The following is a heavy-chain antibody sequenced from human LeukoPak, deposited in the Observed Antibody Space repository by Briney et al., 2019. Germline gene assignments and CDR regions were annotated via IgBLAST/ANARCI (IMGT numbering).Heavy chain of an antibody. J-gene: IGHJ6*03. CDR1: GYTFTGYY. CDR2: INPNSGGT. D-gene: IGHD4-11*01. Sequence: ASVKVSCKASGYTFTGYYMHWVRQAPGQGLEWMGWINPNSGGTNYAQKFQGRVTMTRDTSISTAYMELSRLRSDDTAVYYCARDSYSIHYYYYYYMDVWGKGTTVTVSS. CDR3: ARDSYSIHYYYYYYMDV. V-gene: IGHV1-2*02.